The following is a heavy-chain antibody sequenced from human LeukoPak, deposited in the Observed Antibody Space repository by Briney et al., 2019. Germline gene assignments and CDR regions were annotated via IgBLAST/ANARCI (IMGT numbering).Heavy chain of an antibody. CDR1: GFSLSSYE. CDR2: ISSRGSNI. D-gene: IGHD3-16*01. V-gene: IGHV3-48*03. Sequence: PGGSLRLSCEAFGFSLSSYEMNWVRQAPGKGLEWVSHISSRGSNIYYADSVKGRFNISRDNAKNSLYLQMNSLRAEDTAVYYCARVGWVLRYAFDIWGQGTMVTVSS. J-gene: IGHJ3*02. CDR3: ARVGWVLRYAFDI.